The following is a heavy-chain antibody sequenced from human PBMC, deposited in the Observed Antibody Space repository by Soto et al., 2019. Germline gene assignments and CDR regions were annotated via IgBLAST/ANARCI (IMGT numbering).Heavy chain of an antibody. CDR2: ISAYNGNT. V-gene: IGHV1-18*01. CDR3: ARVRKVYYGSGRNTVDYYYYGMDV. J-gene: IGHJ6*02. Sequence: ASVKVSFKASGYTFTSYGISWVRQAPGQGLEWMGWISAYNGNTNYAQKLQGRVTMTTDTSTSTAYMELRSLRSDDTAVYYCARVRKVYYGSGRNTVDYYYYGMDVWGQGTTVTVSS. CDR1: GYTFTSYG. D-gene: IGHD3-10*01.